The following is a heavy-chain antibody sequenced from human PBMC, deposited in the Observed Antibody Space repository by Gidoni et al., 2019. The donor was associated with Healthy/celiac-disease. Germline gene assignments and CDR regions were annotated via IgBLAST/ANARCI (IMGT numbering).Heavy chain of an antibody. J-gene: IGHJ4*02. D-gene: IGHD3-3*01. Sequence: EVQLVESGGGLVKPGGSLRLSCSASGFTFSNAWMNLVRQAPGKGLGGVGRIKSKTDGGTTDYAAPVKGRFTISRDDSKNTLYLQMNSLKTEDTAVYYCTTDMYYDFWSGYYNPHFDYWGQGTLVTVSS. CDR2: IKSKTDGGTT. V-gene: IGHV3-15*07. CDR1: GFTFSNAW. CDR3: TTDMYYDFWSGYYNPHFDY.